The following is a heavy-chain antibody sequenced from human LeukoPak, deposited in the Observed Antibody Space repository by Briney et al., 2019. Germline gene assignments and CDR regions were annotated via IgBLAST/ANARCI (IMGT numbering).Heavy chain of an antibody. D-gene: IGHD6-6*01. J-gene: IGHJ2*01. CDR1: GFIVSSND. V-gene: IGHV3-53*01. Sequence: GGSLRLSCAVSGFIVSSNDMSWVRQAPGRGLEWVSVIYSGGSTYYADSVKGRFTISRDTSKNTVYLQMNSLRAEDTAMYYCARFSSSSRYFDLWGRGTLVTVSS. CDR3: ARFSSSSRYFDL. CDR2: IYSGGST.